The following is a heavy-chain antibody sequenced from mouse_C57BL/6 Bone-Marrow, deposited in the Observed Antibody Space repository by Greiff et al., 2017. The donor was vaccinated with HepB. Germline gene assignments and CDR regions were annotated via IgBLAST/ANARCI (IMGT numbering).Heavy chain of an antibody. J-gene: IGHJ2*01. CDR1: GYTFTSYW. Sequence: QVHVKQPGTELVKPGASVKLSCKASGYTFTSYWMHWVKQRPGQGLEWIGNINPSNGSTNYNEKFKSKATLTVDKSSSTAYMQLSSLTSEDSAVYYCARPPYYGSSLCYFDYWGQGTTLTVSS. CDR2: INPSNGST. CDR3: ARPPYYGSSLCYFDY. V-gene: IGHV1-53*01. D-gene: IGHD1-1*01.